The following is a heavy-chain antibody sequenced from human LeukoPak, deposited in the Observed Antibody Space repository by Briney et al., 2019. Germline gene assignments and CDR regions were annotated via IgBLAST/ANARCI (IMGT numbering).Heavy chain of an antibody. J-gene: IGHJ4*02. CDR2: IYPGVSET. CDR3: ASRLSGYSYGYLDY. Sequence: GESLKISCKGSGYSFANYWIGWVRQIPGKGLEWMGIIYPGVSETRYSPSFQGQVTISVDKSITTAYLQWSSLKASDTAMYYCASRLSGYSYGYLDYWGQGTLVTVSS. CDR1: GYSFANYW. V-gene: IGHV5-51*01. D-gene: IGHD5-18*01.